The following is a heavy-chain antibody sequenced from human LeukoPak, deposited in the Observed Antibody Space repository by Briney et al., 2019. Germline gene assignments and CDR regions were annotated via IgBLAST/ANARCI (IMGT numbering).Heavy chain of an antibody. V-gene: IGHV4-39*07. CDR2: IYYSGSS. CDR1: GDSISSSSYY. D-gene: IGHD1-1*01. CDR3: AREKVNDWGYYFDY. Sequence: SETLSLTCTVSGDSISSSSYYWGWIRQPPGKGLEWIGSIYYSGSSYYNPSLKSRVTISVDTSKNQFSLKLSSVTAADTAVYYCAREKVNDWGYYFDYWGQGTLVTVSS. J-gene: IGHJ4*02.